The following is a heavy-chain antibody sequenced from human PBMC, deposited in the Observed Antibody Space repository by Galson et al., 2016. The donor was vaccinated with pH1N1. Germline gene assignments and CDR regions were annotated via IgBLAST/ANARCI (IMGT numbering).Heavy chain of an antibody. V-gene: IGHV2-5*01. CDR1: GFSLTTTGEG. Sequence: PALVKPTQTVTLTCVFSGFSLTTTGEGVGWIRQPPGKALEWLAIIYWNDDERYSPSLENRLTISKDTSKNQVVLTMTNMDPVDTATYYCAHNSGTTVSRYNAFEIGGQGAKVRVSS. CDR3: AHNSGTTVSRYNAFEI. J-gene: IGHJ3*02. D-gene: IGHD4-17*01. CDR2: IYWNDDE.